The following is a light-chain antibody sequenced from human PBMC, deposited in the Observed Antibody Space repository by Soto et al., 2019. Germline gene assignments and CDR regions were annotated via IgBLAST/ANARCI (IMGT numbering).Light chain of an antibody. V-gene: IGKV3-20*01. CDR3: QQYGSSPPGFT. J-gene: IGKJ3*01. CDR1: QSVSSTY. CDR2: GAS. Sequence: EIVLTQSPGTLSLFLGERATLSCRASQSVSSTYFAWYRQKPGQSPSLLIYGASNRATGVPDRFSGSGSGTDFTLTISRLEPGDFAVYYCQQYGSSPPGFTFGPGTTVEMK.